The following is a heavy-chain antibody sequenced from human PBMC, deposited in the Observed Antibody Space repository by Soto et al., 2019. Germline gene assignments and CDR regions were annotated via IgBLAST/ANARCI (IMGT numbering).Heavy chain of an antibody. Sequence: GGSLRLSCAASGFTFSSYGMHWVRQAPGKGLEWVAVISYDGSNKYYADSVKGRFTISRDNSKNTLYLQMNSLRAEDTAVYYCADLRYSNWFDPWGQGTLVTVSS. J-gene: IGHJ5*02. V-gene: IGHV3-30*03. CDR3: ADLRYSNWFDP. CDR2: ISYDGSNK. CDR1: GFTFSSYG. D-gene: IGHD3-9*01.